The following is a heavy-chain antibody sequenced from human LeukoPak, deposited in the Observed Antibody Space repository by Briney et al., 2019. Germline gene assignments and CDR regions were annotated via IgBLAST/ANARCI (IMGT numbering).Heavy chain of an antibody. Sequence: PSETLSLTCTVSGGSISSGGYYWSWIRQHPGKGLEWIGYIYYSGSTYYNPSLKSRVTISVDTSKNQFSLKLSSVTAADTAVYYCARAGDDLEWLLPYFDYWGQGTLVTVSS. CDR2: IYYSGST. CDR3: ARAGDDLEWLLPYFDY. CDR1: GGSISSGGYY. D-gene: IGHD3-3*01. V-gene: IGHV4-31*03. J-gene: IGHJ4*02.